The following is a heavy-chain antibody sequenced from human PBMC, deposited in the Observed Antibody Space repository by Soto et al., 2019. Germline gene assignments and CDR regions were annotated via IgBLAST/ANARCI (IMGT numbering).Heavy chain of an antibody. CDR2: ISYDGSNK. J-gene: IGHJ4*02. D-gene: IGHD3-22*01. CDR1: GFTFSSYA. V-gene: IGHV3-30-3*01. CDR3: AREVDYYYSSDY. Sequence: QVQLVESGGGVVQPGRSLRLSCAASGFTFSSYAMHWVRQAPGKGLERVAVISYDGSNKYYADSVKGRFTISRDNSKNTLYLQMNCRSAEDTAVYYCAREVDYYYSSDYWGQGTLVTVSS.